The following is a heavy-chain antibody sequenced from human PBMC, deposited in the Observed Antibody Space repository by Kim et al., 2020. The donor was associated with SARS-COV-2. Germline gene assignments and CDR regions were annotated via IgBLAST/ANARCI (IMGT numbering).Heavy chain of an antibody. D-gene: IGHD5-18*01. CDR2: IYYSGST. Sequence: SETLSLTCTVSGGSISSSSYYWGWIRQPPGKGLEWIGSIYYSGSTYYNPSLKSRVTISVDTSKNQFSLKLSSVTAADTAVYYCARWAGGYSYGYVVGGPFLDYWGQGTLFTVSS. CDR3: ARWAGGYSYGYVVGGPFLDY. J-gene: IGHJ4*02. V-gene: IGHV4-39*01. CDR1: GGSISSSSYY.